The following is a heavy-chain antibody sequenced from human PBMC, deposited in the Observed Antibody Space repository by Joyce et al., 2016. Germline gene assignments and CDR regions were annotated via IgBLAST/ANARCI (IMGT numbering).Heavy chain of an antibody. J-gene: IGHJ6*02. CDR2: IDWDDDK. CDR3: ARKVDYFGMDV. D-gene: IGHD1-26*01. CDR1: GFSLSTSGVS. V-gene: IGHV2-70*04. Sequence: QVTLKESGPALVKDTETLTLTCTFSGFSLSTSGVSVSWIRQSPGKALEWLAHIDWDDDKFYTTSLKTRLTISKDTSKNEVVLRMTNMDPVDTGTHYCARKVDYFGMDVWGQGTTVTVSS.